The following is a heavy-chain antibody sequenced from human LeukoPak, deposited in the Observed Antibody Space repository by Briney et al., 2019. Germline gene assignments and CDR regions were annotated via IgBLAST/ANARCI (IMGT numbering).Heavy chain of an antibody. J-gene: IGHJ6*02. CDR1: GYTFTSYG. Sequence: ASVKVSCKASGYTFTSYGISWVRQAPGQGLEWMGWISAYNGNTNYAQKLQGRVTMTTDTSTSTAYMELRSLRSDDTAVYYCARDRYLPDWGITIFLMDVWGQGTTVTVSS. V-gene: IGHV1-18*01. CDR2: ISAYNGNT. D-gene: IGHD3-9*01. CDR3: ARDRYLPDWGITIFLMDV.